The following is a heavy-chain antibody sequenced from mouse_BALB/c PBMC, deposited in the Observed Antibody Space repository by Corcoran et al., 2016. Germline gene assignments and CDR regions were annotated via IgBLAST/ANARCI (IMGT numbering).Heavy chain of an antibody. CDR3: ARSYYGNYGGY. D-gene: IGHD2-10*01. V-gene: IGHV14-3*02. CDR1: GFNIKDTY. Sequence: EVQLQQSGAELVKPGASVKLSCTASGFNIKDTYMQWVKQRPEQGLEWIGRIDPANGNTKYDPKFQGKATITADTSSNTAYLQLSSLTSEDTAVYYCARSYYGNYGGYWGQGTTLTVSS. J-gene: IGHJ2*01. CDR2: IDPANGNT.